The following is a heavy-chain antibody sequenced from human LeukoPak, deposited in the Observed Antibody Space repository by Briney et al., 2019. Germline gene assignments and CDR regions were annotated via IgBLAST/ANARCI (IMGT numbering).Heavy chain of an antibody. V-gene: IGHV4-4*07. J-gene: IGHJ6*03. Sequence: SETLSLTCTVSGGSISSYYWSWIRQPAGKGLEWIGRIYTSGSTNYNPSLKSRVTMSVDTSKNQFSLKLSSLTAADTAVYYCARGLYYYDSSGSDHYYYYYMDVWGKGTTVTVSS. CDR1: GGSISSYY. CDR3: ARGLYYYDSSGSDHYYYYYMDV. CDR2: IYTSGST. D-gene: IGHD3-22*01.